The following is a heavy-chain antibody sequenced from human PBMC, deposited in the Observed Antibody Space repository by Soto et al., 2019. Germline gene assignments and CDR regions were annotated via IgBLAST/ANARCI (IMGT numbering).Heavy chain of an antibody. Sequence: SDTLSLTCTVSGGSISSGGYYWSWIRQHPGKGLEWIGYIFYSGTTYYNPSLKSRVTISVDTSKSQFSLKLSSVTAADTAVYYCARVSGSYYYGMDVWGQGTTVTVSS. J-gene: IGHJ6*02. V-gene: IGHV4-31*03. CDR2: IFYSGTT. CDR3: ARVSGSYYYGMDV. CDR1: GGSISSGGYY. D-gene: IGHD1-26*01.